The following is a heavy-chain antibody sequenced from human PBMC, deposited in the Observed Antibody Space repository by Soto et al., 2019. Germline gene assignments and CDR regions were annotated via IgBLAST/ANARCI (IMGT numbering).Heavy chain of an antibody. Sequence: QVQLVQSGAEVKKPGSSVKVSCKVSGGTFSSYTSTWVRQAPGQGLEWMGRIIPILNITNYAQKFQGRVTIIADKSTSTPYMELSSLRSEDTAVYYFAREAWAGTVVYYYMDVWGKGTTVTVSS. CDR1: GGTFSSYT. D-gene: IGHD2-15*01. CDR3: AREAWAGTVVYYYMDV. J-gene: IGHJ6*03. V-gene: IGHV1-69*08. CDR2: IIPILNIT.